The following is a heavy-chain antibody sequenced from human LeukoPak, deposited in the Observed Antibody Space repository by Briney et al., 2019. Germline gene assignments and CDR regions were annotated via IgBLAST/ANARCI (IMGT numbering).Heavy chain of an antibody. V-gene: IGHV1-18*01. Sequence: ASVKVSCKASGYTFTSYGISWVRQAPGQGLEWMGWISAYNGNTYYAQKLQGRVTMTTDTSTSTAYMELRSLRSDDTAVYYCARDALVAPPTYYYYGMDVWGQGTTVTVSS. CDR3: ARDALVAPPTYYYYGMDV. D-gene: IGHD2-21*01. CDR2: ISAYNGNT. CDR1: GYTFTSYG. J-gene: IGHJ6*02.